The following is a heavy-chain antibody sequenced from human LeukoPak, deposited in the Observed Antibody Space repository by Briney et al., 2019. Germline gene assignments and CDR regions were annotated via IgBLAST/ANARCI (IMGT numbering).Heavy chain of an antibody. CDR3: AKLGGFDILTGIDH. J-gene: IGHJ4*02. CDR2: IDGSRGNT. CDR1: GFTFNSYS. Sequence: GGSLRLSCATSGFTFNSYSMSWVRQAPGKGLEWVSSIDGSRGNTYHADSVKGRFTISRDTSKNTLYLQMNNLRVEDTAKYYCAKLGGFDILTGIDHWGQGTLVTVSS. D-gene: IGHD3-9*01. V-gene: IGHV3-23*01.